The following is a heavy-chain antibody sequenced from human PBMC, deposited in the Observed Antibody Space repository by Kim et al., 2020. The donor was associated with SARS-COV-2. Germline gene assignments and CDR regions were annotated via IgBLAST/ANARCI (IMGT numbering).Heavy chain of an antibody. CDR2: ISSSSSYT. CDR1: GFTFSDYY. Sequence: GGSLRLSCAASGFTFSDYYMSWIRQAPGKGLEWVSYISSSSSYTNYADSVKGRFTISRDNAKNSQYLQMNSLRAEDTAVYYCARVRSGYSRAFDIWGQGTMVTVSS. V-gene: IGHV3-11*06. J-gene: IGHJ3*02. D-gene: IGHD3-22*01. CDR3: ARVRSGYSRAFDI.